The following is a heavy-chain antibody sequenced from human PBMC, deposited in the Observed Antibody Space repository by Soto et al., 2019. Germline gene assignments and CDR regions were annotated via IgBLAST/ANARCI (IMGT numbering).Heavy chain of an antibody. CDR3: ARRVHRISLTGYYGAPNWFDP. D-gene: IGHD3-9*01. CDR2: MHYNGST. CDR1: SYSISNYY. J-gene: IGHJ5*02. V-gene: IGHV4-59*12. Sequence: PAETLSLTCTVSSYSISNYYCSWFRQPPGKGLEWIGYMHYNGSTNYNPSLKSRVTISVDTSKNQFSLKLSSVTAADTAVYYCARRVHRISLTGYYGAPNWFDPWGQGTLVTVSS.